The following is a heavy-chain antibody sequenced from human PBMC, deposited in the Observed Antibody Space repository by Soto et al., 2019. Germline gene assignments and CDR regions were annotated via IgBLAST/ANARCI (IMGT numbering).Heavy chain of an antibody. CDR1: GFTFSSYA. V-gene: IGHV3-30-3*01. CDR3: ARDPGDYYDSSGYSYFDY. CDR2: ISYDGSNK. J-gene: IGHJ4*02. Sequence: RRLSCAASGFTFSSYAMHWVRQAPGKGLEWVAVISYDGSNKYYADSVKGRFTISRDNSKNTLYLQMNSLRAEDTAVYYCARDPGDYYDSSGYSYFDYWGQGTLVTVSS. D-gene: IGHD3-22*01.